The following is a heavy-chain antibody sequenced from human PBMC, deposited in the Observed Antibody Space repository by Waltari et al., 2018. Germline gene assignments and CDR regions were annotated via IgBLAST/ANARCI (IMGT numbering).Heavy chain of an antibody. V-gene: IGHV3-53*01. Sequence: EVQLVESGGGLIQPGGSLRLSCAASGFTVSSTYMSWVRPAPGKGPEWVSVIYSGGSTYYADSVKGRFTISRDNSKNTLYLQMNSLRAEDTAVYYCARENTVTRLGWFDPWGQGTLVTVSS. CDR1: GFTVSSTY. D-gene: IGHD4-17*01. J-gene: IGHJ5*02. CDR2: IYSGGST. CDR3: ARENTVTRLGWFDP.